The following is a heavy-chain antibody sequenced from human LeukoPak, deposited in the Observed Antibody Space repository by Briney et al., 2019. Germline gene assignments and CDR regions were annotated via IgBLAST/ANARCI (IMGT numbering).Heavy chain of an antibody. J-gene: IGHJ6*02. CDR3: ARGGPHRFFGVVIGNYYYYGMDV. D-gene: IGHD3-3*01. Sequence: ASVKVSCKVSGYTLTELSMHWVRQAPGKGLEWMGGFDPEDGETIYAQKFQGRVTMTEDTSTDTAYMELSSLRSEDTAVYYCARGGPHRFFGVVIGNYYYYGMDVWGQGTTVTVSS. V-gene: IGHV1-24*01. CDR2: FDPEDGET. CDR1: GYTLTELS.